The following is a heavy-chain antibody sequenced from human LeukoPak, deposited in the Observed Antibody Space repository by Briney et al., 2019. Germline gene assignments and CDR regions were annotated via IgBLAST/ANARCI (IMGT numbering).Heavy chain of an antibody. CDR1: GFTFSSYS. J-gene: IGHJ4*02. D-gene: IGHD3-10*01. Sequence: GGSLRLSCVASGFTFSSYSMNWVRQAPGKGLEWVSSISSSSSYIYYADSVKGRFTISRDNAKNSLYLQMNSLRAEDTAVYYCASGRYYGSGSYLGDYFDYWGQGTLVTVSS. CDR2: ISSSSSYI. V-gene: IGHV3-21*01. CDR3: ASGRYYGSGSYLGDYFDY.